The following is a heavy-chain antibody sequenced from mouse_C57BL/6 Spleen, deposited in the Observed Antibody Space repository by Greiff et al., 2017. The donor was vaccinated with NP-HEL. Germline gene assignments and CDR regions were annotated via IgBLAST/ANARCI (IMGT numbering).Heavy chain of an antibody. Sequence: QVQLKQSGAELVRPGTSVKVSCKASGYAFTNYLIEWVKQRPGQGLEWIGVINPGSGGTNYNEKFKGKATLTADKSSSTAYMQLSSLTSEDSAVYFCAREGGIYYDYLFDYWGQGTTLTVSS. D-gene: IGHD2-4*01. CDR3: AREGGIYYDYLFDY. J-gene: IGHJ2*01. V-gene: IGHV1-54*01. CDR1: GYAFTNYL. CDR2: INPGSGGT.